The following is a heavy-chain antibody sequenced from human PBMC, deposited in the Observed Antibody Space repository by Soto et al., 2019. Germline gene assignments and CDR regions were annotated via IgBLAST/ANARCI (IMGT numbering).Heavy chain of an antibody. CDR3: ARAFL. CDR2: IKPDGSEQ. Sequence: EVQLVESGGGLVQPGGSLRLSCAASGFTFSTYWLSWVGQAPGKGPEWVANIKPDGSEQNYADSVKGRFTISRDNAKNSLYLQMNSLRAEDTATYYCARAFLWGQGTLVTVSS. V-gene: IGHV3-7*01. CDR1: GFTFSTYW. J-gene: IGHJ4*02.